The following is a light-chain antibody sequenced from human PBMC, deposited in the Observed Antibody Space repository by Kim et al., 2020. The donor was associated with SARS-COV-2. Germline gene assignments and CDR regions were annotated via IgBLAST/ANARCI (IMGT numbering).Light chain of an antibody. CDR3: SSYTSSTTWV. V-gene: IGLV2-14*03. CDR2: DVT. CDR1: SSDVGGYNY. Sequence: GQSITISCAGTSSDVGGYNYVTWYQQHPGKAPRLVIYDVTYRPSGVSNRFSGSKSANTASLTISGLQAEDEAVYYCSSYTSSTTWVFGGGTKLTVL. J-gene: IGLJ3*02.